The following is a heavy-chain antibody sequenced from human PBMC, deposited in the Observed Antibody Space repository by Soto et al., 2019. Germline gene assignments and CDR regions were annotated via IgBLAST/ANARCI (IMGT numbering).Heavy chain of an antibody. V-gene: IGHV4-59*01. CDR2: IYYSGST. Sequence: PSETLSLTCTVSGGSISSYYWSWIRQPPGKGLEWIGYIYYSGSTNYNPSLKSRVTISVDTSKNQFSLKLSSVTAADTAVYYCARNTYYYDSSGYGGGYYFDYWGQGTLVTVSS. D-gene: IGHD3-22*01. J-gene: IGHJ4*02. CDR1: GGSISSYY. CDR3: ARNTYYYDSSGYGGGYYFDY.